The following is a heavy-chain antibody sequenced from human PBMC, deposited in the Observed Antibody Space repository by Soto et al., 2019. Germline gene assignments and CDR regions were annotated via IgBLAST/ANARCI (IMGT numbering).Heavy chain of an antibody. CDR3: GRSMFRGIRKYNRFDL. Sequence: SVKVSCKAPGGTFRNYGVTWVRQAPGQGLDWMGGIIPIFGSVTYAQKLQGRLTITADESTSTTYMELSSLRFEDKAGYYCGRSMFRGIRKYNRFDLCGQGTLVTVSS. D-gene: IGHD3-10*01. J-gene: IGHJ5*02. CDR2: IIPIFGSV. CDR1: GGTFRNYG. V-gene: IGHV1-69*13.